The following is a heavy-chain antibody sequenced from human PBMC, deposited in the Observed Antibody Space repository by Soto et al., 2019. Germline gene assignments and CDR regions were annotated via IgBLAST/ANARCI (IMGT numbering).Heavy chain of an antibody. CDR1: GYSFTSYW. CDR3: ARLACSSTSCPPAKGGDYYYYMDV. V-gene: IGHV5-51*01. CDR2: IYPGDSDT. Sequence: PGESLKISCKGSGYSFTSYWIGWVRQVPGKGLEWMGIIYPGDSDTRYSPSFQGQVTTSADKSISTAYLQWSSLKASDTAMYYCARLACSSTSCPPAKGGDYYYYMDVWGKGTTVTVSS. J-gene: IGHJ6*03. D-gene: IGHD2-2*01.